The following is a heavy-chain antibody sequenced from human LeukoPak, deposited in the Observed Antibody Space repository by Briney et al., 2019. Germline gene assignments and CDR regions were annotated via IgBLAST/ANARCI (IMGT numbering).Heavy chain of an antibody. CDR1: EFTFSDAW. D-gene: IGHD6-19*01. J-gene: IGHJ4*02. V-gene: IGHV3-15*01. CDR3: AKYSSGSFDY. Sequence: NAGGSLRLXCAASEFTFSDAWMNWVRQAPGKGLEWVGRIISKTDGVTTDYAAPVKGRFTISRDDSKNTLFLQMSSLKTEDTAVYYCAKYSSGSFDYWGQGTLVTVSS. CDR2: IISKTDGVTT.